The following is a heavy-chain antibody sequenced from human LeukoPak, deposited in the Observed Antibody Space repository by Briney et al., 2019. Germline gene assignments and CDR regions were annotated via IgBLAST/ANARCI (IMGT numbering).Heavy chain of an antibody. V-gene: IGHV1-46*01. CDR1: GYTFTSYY. D-gene: IGHD3-16*02. CDR3: ASSLWGELSLGDY. CDR2: INPSGGST. J-gene: IGHJ4*02. Sequence: GASVKVSCKASGYTFTSYYMHWVRQAPGQGLEWMGIINPSGGSTSYAQKFQGRVTMTRGTSTSTVYMELSSLRSEDTAVYYCASSLWGELSLGDYWGQGTLVTVSS.